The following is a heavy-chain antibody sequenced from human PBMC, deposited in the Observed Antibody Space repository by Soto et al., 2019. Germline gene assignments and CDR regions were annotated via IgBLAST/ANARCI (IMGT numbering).Heavy chain of an antibody. D-gene: IGHD2-2*01. CDR3: ATTRVGPCSSRRCFRGIFDGMAP. J-gene: IGHJ6*02. Sequence: GGSLRLSCAASGFPISNYGMHLVRQSPGKGLEWVAVISYDGTITYYADSVKGRFTISRDNSKNTLYLQMNSLRTEDTAVYYCATTRVGPCSSRRCFRGIFDGMAPGAQGTTXTV. CDR1: GFPISNYG. CDR2: ISYDGTIT. V-gene: IGHV3-30-3*01.